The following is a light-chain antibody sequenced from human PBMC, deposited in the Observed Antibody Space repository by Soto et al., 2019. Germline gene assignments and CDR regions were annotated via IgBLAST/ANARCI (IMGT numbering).Light chain of an antibody. CDR2: CAS. J-gene: IGKJ2*01. CDR3: QQYNNWPYT. CDR1: QSVSSN. Sequence: EIVMTQSPATLSVSPGERATLSCRASQSVSSNLAGYQQKPGQAPSLLIYCASTRATGIPARFTGSGTGTEFALTISSLQSEDLSVYYCQQYNNWPYTFGQGTNLEIK. V-gene: IGKV3-15*01.